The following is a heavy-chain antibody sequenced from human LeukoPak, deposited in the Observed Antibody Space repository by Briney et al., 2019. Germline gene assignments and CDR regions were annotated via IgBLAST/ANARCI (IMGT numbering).Heavy chain of an antibody. CDR2: ISWNSGYI. CDR1: GFTFDNYA. V-gene: IGHV3-9*01. CDR3: AKVRGTYSSGYFFDY. J-gene: IGHJ4*02. D-gene: IGHD6-19*01. Sequence: GGSLRLSCAASGFTFDNYAMHWVRQAPGKGLEWLSIISWNSGYIGYADSVKGRFTISRGNAKKSLDLQMNSLRAEDTAFYYCAKVRGTYSSGYFFDYWGQGTLVTVSS.